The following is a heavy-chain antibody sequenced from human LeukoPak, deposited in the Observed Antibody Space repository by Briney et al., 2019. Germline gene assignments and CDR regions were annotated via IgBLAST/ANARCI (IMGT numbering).Heavy chain of an antibody. D-gene: IGHD1-26*01. CDR1: GFTVSSNY. Sequence: GGSLRLSCAASGFTVSSNYMSWVRQAPGKGLEWVSVIYSGGSTYYADSVKGRFTISRDNSKNTLYLQMNSLRAEDTGVYYCARDSGSYYRPLDYWGQGTLVTVSS. CDR2: IYSGGST. CDR3: ARDSGSYYRPLDY. J-gene: IGHJ4*02. V-gene: IGHV3-53*01.